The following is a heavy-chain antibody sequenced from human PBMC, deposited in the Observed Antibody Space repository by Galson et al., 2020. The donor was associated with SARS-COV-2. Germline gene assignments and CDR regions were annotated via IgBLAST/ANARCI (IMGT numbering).Heavy chain of an antibody. V-gene: IGHV3-48*03. J-gene: IGHJ4*02. CDR1: GFTFSSYE. CDR2: ISSSGSTI. D-gene: IGHD3-22*01. Sequence: GESLKISCAASGFTFSSYEMNWVRQAPGKGLEWVSYISSSGSTIYYADSVKGRFTISRDNAKNSLYLQMNSLRAEDTAVYYCARQGGITMIVVVIEYYFDYWGQGTLVTVSS. CDR3: ARQGGITMIVVVIEYYFDY.